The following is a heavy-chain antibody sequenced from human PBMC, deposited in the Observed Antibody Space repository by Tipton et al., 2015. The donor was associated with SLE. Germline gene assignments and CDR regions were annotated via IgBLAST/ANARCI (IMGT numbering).Heavy chain of an antibody. CDR3: ARGSVVADDF. D-gene: IGHD2-15*01. V-gene: IGHV4-38-2*02. CDR1: GYSVSNAYY. J-gene: IGHJ4*02. Sequence: TLSLTCNVSGYSVSNAYYWGWIRQPPGKGLEWIGSIYYTGTTTYYNSFLKSRVTMSVDTSKNQFSLRLTSVIAADTAVYYCARGSVVADDFWGQGTLVTVSS. CDR2: IYYTGTTT.